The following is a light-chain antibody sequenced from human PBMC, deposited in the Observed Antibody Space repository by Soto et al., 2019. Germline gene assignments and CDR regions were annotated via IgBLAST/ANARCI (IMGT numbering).Light chain of an antibody. CDR2: KAS. Sequence: DIQMTQSPSTLSASVGDRVAITCRASQSISNWLAWYQQKPGRAPKLLIYKASNLESGVPSRFSGSGSGTEFTLTISSLQPDDFATYYCQQYNSYEGTFGQGTKVDI. CDR1: QSISNW. CDR3: QQYNSYEGT. V-gene: IGKV1-5*03. J-gene: IGKJ1*01.